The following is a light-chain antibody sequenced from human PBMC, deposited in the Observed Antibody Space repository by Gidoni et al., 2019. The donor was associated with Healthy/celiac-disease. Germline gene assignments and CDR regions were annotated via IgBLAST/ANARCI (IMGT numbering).Light chain of an antibody. J-gene: IGKJ3*01. Sequence: EIWMTQSPATLSVSPGERATLSCRASQSVSSNLAWYQQKPGQAPRLLIYGASTRATGIPARFSGSGSGTEFTLTISSLQSEDFAVYYCQQYNNWPFTFGPGTKVDIK. CDR3: QQYNNWPFT. CDR1: QSVSSN. V-gene: IGKV3-15*01. CDR2: GAS.